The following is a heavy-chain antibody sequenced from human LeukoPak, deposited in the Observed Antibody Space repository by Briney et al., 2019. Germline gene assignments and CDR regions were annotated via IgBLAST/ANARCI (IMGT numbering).Heavy chain of an antibody. V-gene: IGHV1-18*01. CDR1: GYTFTKYG. D-gene: IGHD2-15*01. Sequence: ASVKVSCKASGYTFTKYGISWVRQAPGQGLEWMGWISAYSGSTNYPQKVQGRVTMTTDTSTTAAYMELRSLRSDDTAVYYCARDSGYCSGGSCYFIWGQGTLVTVSS. J-gene: IGHJ4*02. CDR2: ISAYSGST. CDR3: ARDSGYCSGGSCYFI.